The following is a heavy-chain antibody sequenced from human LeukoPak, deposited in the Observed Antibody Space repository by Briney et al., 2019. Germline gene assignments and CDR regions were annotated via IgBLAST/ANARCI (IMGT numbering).Heavy chain of an antibody. Sequence: ASVKVSCKASGYTFTSYGISWVQQAPGQGLEWMGWISAYNGNTKYAQKLQGRVTMTTDTSTSTAYMELRSLRSDDTAVYYCARDPGLLWFGELSFDYWGQGTLVTVSS. D-gene: IGHD3-10*01. V-gene: IGHV1-18*01. J-gene: IGHJ4*02. CDR1: GYTFTSYG. CDR3: ARDPGLLWFGELSFDY. CDR2: ISAYNGNT.